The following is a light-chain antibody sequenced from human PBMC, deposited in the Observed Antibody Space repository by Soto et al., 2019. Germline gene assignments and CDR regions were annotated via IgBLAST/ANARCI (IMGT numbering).Light chain of an antibody. V-gene: IGLV1-47*01. CDR1: SSNIGSNY. J-gene: IGLJ1*01. CDR2: RNN. CDR3: AAWDDSLSGRYV. Sequence: QSVLTQPPSASGTPGQRVTSSCSGSSSNIGSNYVYWYQQLPGTAPKLLIYRNNQRPSGVPDRFSGSKSGTSASLAISGLRSEDEADYYCAAWDDSLSGRYVFGTGTQLTVL.